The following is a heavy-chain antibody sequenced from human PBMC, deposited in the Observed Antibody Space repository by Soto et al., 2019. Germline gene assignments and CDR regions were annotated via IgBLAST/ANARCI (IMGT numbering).Heavy chain of an antibody. J-gene: IGHJ4*02. V-gene: IGHV1-69*12. CDR2: IVPLIGTP. Sequence: QVQLVQSGAEVKKPGSSVKVSCKASGGTFGTYGISWVRQAPGQGLEWMGGIVPLIGTPNYAQTFQGRVTIPADELTSTLHMQLSSLRSDDTAVYYCARGPVSDSYYYYWGLGTLVTVSS. CDR3: ARGPVSDSYYYY. D-gene: IGHD1-26*01. CDR1: GGTFGTYG.